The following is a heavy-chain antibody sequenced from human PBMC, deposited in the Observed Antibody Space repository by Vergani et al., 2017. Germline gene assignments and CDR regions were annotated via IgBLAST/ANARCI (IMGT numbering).Heavy chain of an antibody. CDR3: ARAPRGYYGSGSSLPGMDV. CDR2: ISYDGSNK. V-gene: IGHV3-30*03. J-gene: IGHJ6*02. CDR1: GFTFSSYG. D-gene: IGHD3-10*01. Sequence: QVQLVESGGGVVQPGRSLRLSCAASGFTFSSYGMHWVRQAPGKGLEWVAVISYDGSNKYYADSVKGRFTISRDNSKNTLYLQMNSLRAEDTAVYYCARAPRGYYGSGSSLPGMDVWGQGTTVTVSS.